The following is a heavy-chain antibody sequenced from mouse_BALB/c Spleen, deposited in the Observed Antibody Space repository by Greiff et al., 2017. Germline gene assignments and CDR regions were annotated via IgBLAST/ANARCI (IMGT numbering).Heavy chain of an antibody. Sequence: EVKLVESGGDLVKPGGSLKLSCAASGFTFSSYAMSWVRQTPEKRLEWVATISSGGSYTYYPDSVKGRFTISRDNAKNTLYLQMSSLRSEDTAMYYCARHQGSYYAMDYWGQGTSVTVSS. CDR3: ARHQGSYYAMDY. CDR1: GFTFSSYA. D-gene: IGHD3-2*02. CDR2: ISSGGSYT. V-gene: IGHV5-9-3*01. J-gene: IGHJ4*01.